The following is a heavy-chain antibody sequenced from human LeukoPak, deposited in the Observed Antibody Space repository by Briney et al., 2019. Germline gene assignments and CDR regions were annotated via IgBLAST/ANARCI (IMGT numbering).Heavy chain of an antibody. CDR3: ARRDYIGNWFDP. CDR1: GGSISSGSYY. Sequence: SETLSPTCTVSGGSISSGSYYWGWIRQPPGKGLEWIGSIYYSGSTYYNPSLKSRVTISVDTSKNQFSLKLSSVTAADTAVYYCARRDYIGNWFDPWGQGTLLTVSS. V-gene: IGHV4-39*01. J-gene: IGHJ5*02. CDR2: IYYSGST. D-gene: IGHD4-11*01.